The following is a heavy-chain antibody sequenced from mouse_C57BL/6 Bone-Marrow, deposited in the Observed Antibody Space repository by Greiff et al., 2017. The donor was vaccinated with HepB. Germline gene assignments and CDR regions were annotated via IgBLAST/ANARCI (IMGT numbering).Heavy chain of an antibody. CDR1: GYTFTSYW. CDR3: ASWPDY. J-gene: IGHJ2*01. V-gene: IGHV1-69*01. Sequence: QVQLQQPGAELVMPGASVKLSCKASGYTFTSYWMHWVKQRPGQGLEWIGEIDPSDSYTNYNQKIKGKSTLTVDKSSSTAYMQLSSLTSEDSAVYYCASWPDYWGQGTTLTVSS. CDR2: IDPSDSYT.